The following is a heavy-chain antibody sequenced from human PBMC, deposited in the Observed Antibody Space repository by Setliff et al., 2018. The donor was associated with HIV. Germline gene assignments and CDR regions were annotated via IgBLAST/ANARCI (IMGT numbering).Heavy chain of an antibody. D-gene: IGHD5-18*01. Sequence: LRLSCAASGFTFSSYTMNWVRQAPGKGLEWVSSISSSSYYIYYADSVKGRFTISRDNAKNSLFLRMNSLRAEDTAVYYCASIELAAMVPVDYWGQGTLVTVSS. J-gene: IGHJ4*02. CDR1: GFTFSSYT. CDR2: ISSSSYYI. V-gene: IGHV3-21*01. CDR3: ASIELAAMVPVDY.